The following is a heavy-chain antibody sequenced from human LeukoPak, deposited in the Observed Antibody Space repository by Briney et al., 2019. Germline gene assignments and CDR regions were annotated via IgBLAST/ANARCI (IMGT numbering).Heavy chain of an antibody. J-gene: IGHJ4*02. CDR1: GFTFSSYS. D-gene: IGHD6-13*01. V-gene: IGHV3-21*01. CDR3: ARDSSSWYSSGRYYFDY. Sequence: GGSLRLSCAASGFTFSSYSMNWVRQAPGKGLEWVSTISSSSSYIYYADSVKGRFTISRDNAKNSLYLQMNSLRAEDTAVYYCARDSSSWYSSGRYYFDYWGQGTLVTVSS. CDR2: ISSSSSYI.